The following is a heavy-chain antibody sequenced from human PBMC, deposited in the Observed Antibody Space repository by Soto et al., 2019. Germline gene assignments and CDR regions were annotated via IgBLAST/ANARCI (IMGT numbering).Heavy chain of an antibody. V-gene: IGHV4-39*01. J-gene: IGHJ4*02. CDR3: ARQDCSGGSCYSSFDY. Sequence: SETLSLTCTVSGGSISSSSYDWGWIRQPPGKGLEWIGSIYYSGSTYYNPSLKSRVTISVDTSKNQFSLKLSSVTAADTAVYYCARQDCSGGSCYSSFDYWGQGTLVTV. D-gene: IGHD2-15*01. CDR1: GGSISSSSYD. CDR2: IYYSGST.